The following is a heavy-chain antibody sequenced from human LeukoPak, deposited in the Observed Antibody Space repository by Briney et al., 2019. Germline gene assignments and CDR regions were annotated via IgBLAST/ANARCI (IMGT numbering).Heavy chain of an antibody. CDR1: GFTFSNYW. D-gene: IGHD4-17*01. J-gene: IGHJ6*02. CDR2: INQDGSQK. Sequence: GGSLRLSCIASGFTFSNYWITWVRQAPGKGLDWAAHINQDGSQKLYVDSVKGRFTVSRDNAQNSLYLQMNSLRAEDTAVYYCARDPASTYGDYSIDGMDVWGQGTTVTVSS. V-gene: IGHV3-7*01. CDR3: ARDPASTYGDYSIDGMDV.